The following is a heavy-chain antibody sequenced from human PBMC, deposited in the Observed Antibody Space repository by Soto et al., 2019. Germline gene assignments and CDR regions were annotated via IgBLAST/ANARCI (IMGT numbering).Heavy chain of an antibody. CDR2: ISSSSSTI. D-gene: IGHD3-16*01. J-gene: IGHJ4*02. Sequence: GGSLRLSCAASGFTFSSYSMNWVRQAPGKGLEWVSYISSSSSTIYYADSVKGRFTISRDNAKNSLYLQMNSLRDEDTAVYYCARSPVGGERPSGIPYYYFDYWGQGTLVTVSS. V-gene: IGHV3-48*02. CDR3: ARSPVGGERPSGIPYYYFDY. CDR1: GFTFSSYS.